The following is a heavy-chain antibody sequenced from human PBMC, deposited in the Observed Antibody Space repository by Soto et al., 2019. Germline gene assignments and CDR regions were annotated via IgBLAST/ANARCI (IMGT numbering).Heavy chain of an antibody. CDR1: GGTFSSYA. V-gene: IGHV1-69*12. CDR2: IIPIFGTA. CDR3: ARDGTVTTLVGYFDL. J-gene: IGHJ2*01. D-gene: IGHD4-17*01. Sequence: QVQLVQSGAEVKKPGSSVKVSCKASGGTFSSYAISWVRQAPGQGLEWMGGIIPIFGTANYAQKFQGRVTITADESTSTAYMELGSLRSEDTAVYYCARDGTVTTLVGYFDLWGRGTLVTVSS.